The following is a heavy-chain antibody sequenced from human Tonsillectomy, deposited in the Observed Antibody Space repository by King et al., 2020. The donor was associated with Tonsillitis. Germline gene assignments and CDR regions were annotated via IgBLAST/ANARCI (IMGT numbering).Heavy chain of an antibody. CDR1: GFTFSSYS. Sequence: VQLVESGGGLVKPGGSLRLSCAASGFTFSSYSMNWVRQAPGKGLEWVSSISSSSSYIYYADSVKGRFTISRDNAKNSLYLQMNSLRAEDTAVYYCARDKGGYESNGRYDFDYWGQGTLVTVSS. D-gene: IGHD5-12*01. J-gene: IGHJ4*02. V-gene: IGHV3-21*01. CDR3: ARDKGGYESNGRYDFDY. CDR2: ISSSSSYI.